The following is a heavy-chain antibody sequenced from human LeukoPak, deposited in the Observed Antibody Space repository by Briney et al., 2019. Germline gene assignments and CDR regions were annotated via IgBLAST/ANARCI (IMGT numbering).Heavy chain of an antibody. D-gene: IGHD3-22*01. V-gene: IGHV1-2*02. J-gene: IGHJ4*02. CDR1: GYTFTGYY. CDR3: ARGNLIRDSSGYYYRDY. Sequence: SVKVSYKASGYTFTGYYMHWVRQAPGQGLEGMGWINPNSGGTNYAQKFQGRVTMTRDTSISTAYMELSRLRSDDTAVYYCARGNLIRDSSGYYYRDYWGQGTLVTVSS. CDR2: INPNSGGT.